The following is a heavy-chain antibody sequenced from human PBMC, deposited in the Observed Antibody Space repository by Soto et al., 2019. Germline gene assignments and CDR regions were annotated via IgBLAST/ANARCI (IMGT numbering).Heavy chain of an antibody. Sequence: ASVKVSCKASGYTFTGYYMHWVRQAPGQGLEWMGWINPNSGGTNYAQKFQGWVTTTRDTSISTAYMELSRLRSDDTAVYYCARASIAAAGPYYYYYGMDVWGQGTTVTVSS. CDR3: ARASIAAAGPYYYYYGMDV. CDR1: GYTFTGYY. D-gene: IGHD6-13*01. CDR2: INPNSGGT. J-gene: IGHJ6*02. V-gene: IGHV1-2*04.